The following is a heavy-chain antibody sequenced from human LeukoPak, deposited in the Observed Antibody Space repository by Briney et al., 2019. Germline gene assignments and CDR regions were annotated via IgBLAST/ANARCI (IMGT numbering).Heavy chain of an antibody. CDR2: INWNGGST. J-gene: IGHJ6*03. CDR3: ARAQFYYYYMDV. Sequence: GGSLRLSCAASGFTFDDYGMSWVRQAPGKGLEWVSGINWNGGSTGYADSVKGRFTISRDNAKNSLYLQMNSLRAEDTALCHCARAQFYYYYMDVWGKGTTVTVSS. D-gene: IGHD5-24*01. V-gene: IGHV3-20*01. CDR1: GFTFDDYG.